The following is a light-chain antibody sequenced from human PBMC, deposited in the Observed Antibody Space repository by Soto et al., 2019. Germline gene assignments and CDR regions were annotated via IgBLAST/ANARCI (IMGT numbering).Light chain of an antibody. CDR3: QQYHDWPPT. Sequence: EIVMTQSPATLSVSPGERATLSCRASQSVSSNFAWYQRRPAQAPRLLIYDVSTRATGVPTRFSGSGSGTEFTLTISSLQSEDFAVYYCQQYHDWPPTFGGGTKVDIK. CDR1: QSVSSN. J-gene: IGKJ4*01. CDR2: DVS. V-gene: IGKV3D-15*01.